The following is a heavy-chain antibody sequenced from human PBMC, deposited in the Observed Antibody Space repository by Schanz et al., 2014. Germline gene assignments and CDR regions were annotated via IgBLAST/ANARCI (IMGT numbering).Heavy chain of an antibody. V-gene: IGHV1-46*01. Sequence: QVQLVQSGTQVKKPGASVKVSCKASGYTLSAYSLHWVRQAPGQGLEWMGMINPSGGSTTYAQKFQGRVTMTRDTSTSTVYMELSSLRSEDTAVYYCARDRLECGAECYSVEVFEIWGQGTLVIVSS. J-gene: IGHJ4*02. CDR3: ARDRLECGAECYSVEVFEI. CDR1: GYTLSAYS. D-gene: IGHD2-21*01. CDR2: INPSGGST.